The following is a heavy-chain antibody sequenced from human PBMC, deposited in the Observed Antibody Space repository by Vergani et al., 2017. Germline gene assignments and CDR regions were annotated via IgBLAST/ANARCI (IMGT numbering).Heavy chain of an antibody. Sequence: QITLKESGPTLVQPTQTLTLTCTFSGFSLSTSGVGVGWIRQPPGKALEWLALIYWDDDKRYSPSLKSRLTITKDTSKNQVVLTMTNMDPVDTATYYCAHNTRRFLERYYYYDYMDVWGKGTTVTFSS. J-gene: IGHJ6*03. D-gene: IGHD3-3*01. CDR3: AHNTRRFLERYYYYDYMDV. V-gene: IGHV2-5*02. CDR1: GFSLSTSGVG. CDR2: IYWDDDK.